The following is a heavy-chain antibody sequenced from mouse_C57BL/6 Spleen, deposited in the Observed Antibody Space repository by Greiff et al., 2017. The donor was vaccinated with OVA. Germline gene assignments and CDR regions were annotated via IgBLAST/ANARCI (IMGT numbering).Heavy chain of an antibody. CDR2: IHPNSGST. D-gene: IGHD2-3*01. CDR3: ARGGYYVAFDY. CDR1: GYTFNSYW. Sequence: QVQLQQPGAELVKPGASVKLSCKASGYTFNSYWMHWVKQRPGQGLEWIGMIHPNSGSTNYNEKFKSKATLTVDKSSSTAYMQLSSLTSEDSAVYYCARGGYYVAFDYWGQGTTLTVSS. J-gene: IGHJ2*01. V-gene: IGHV1-64*01.